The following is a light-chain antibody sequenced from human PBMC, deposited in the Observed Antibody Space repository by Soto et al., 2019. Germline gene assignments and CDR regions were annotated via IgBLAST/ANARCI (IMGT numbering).Light chain of an antibody. CDR1: SSDGGGYNY. CDR3: SSYAGSNTFVV. CDR2: EVS. V-gene: IGLV2-8*01. Sequence: QSALTQPPSASGSPGQSVTISCTGTSSDGGGYNYVSWYQHHPDKAPKLMIYEVSKRPSGVPDRFSGSKSGNTASLTVSGLQAEDEADYYCSSYAGSNTFVVFGGGPKLTVL. J-gene: IGLJ2*01.